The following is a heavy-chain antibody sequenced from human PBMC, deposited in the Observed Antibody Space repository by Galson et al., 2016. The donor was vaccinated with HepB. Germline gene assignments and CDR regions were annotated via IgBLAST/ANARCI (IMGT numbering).Heavy chain of an antibody. D-gene: IGHD5-18*01. CDR2: IIPIFGAA. J-gene: IGHJ6*03. CDR1: GGTFSNYA. V-gene: IGHV1-69*06. Sequence: KVSCKASGGTFSNYAFSWVRQAPGQGLEWMGGIIPIFGAANYAQKFQGRVTITADKSTSTAYMEFSRLRSEDTAVYYCATSAGHSTDPYYMNFWGEGSTVTV. CDR3: ATSAGHSTDPYYMNF.